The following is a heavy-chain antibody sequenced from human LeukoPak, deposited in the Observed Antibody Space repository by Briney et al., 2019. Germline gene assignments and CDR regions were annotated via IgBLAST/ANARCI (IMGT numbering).Heavy chain of an antibody. D-gene: IGHD5-18*01. J-gene: IGHJ4*02. CDR1: GFTFTTYA. V-gene: IGHV3-30-3*01. CDR3: ARPQGGRQLWLHFDY. Sequence: PGGSLRLSCAASGFTFTTYAIHWVRQAPGKGLEWVAVILYDENNKYYAGSVKGRFTISRDNSKNTLYLQMNSLRAEDTAVYYCARPQGGRQLWLHFDYWGQGALVIVSS. CDR2: ILYDENNK.